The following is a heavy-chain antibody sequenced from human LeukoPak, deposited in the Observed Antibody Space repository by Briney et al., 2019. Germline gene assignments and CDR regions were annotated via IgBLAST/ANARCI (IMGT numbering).Heavy chain of an antibody. V-gene: IGHV4-59*01. Sequence: SETLSLTCTVSGGSISNYYGSWIRQPPGKGLEWIGYIYHSGSVNYNPSLKSRVTISVDTTNNQFSLKLNSVTAADTAVYYCARGGGFGSPPAYWGQGTLVTVSS. CDR3: ARGGGFGSPPAY. D-gene: IGHD3-10*01. J-gene: IGHJ4*02. CDR1: GGSISNYY. CDR2: IYHSGSV.